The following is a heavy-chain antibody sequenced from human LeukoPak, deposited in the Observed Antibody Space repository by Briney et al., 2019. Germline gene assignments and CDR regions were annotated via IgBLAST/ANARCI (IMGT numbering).Heavy chain of an antibody. D-gene: IGHD3-3*01. CDR2: ITWDGGNI. CDR1: GLTFGDYT. J-gene: IGHJ4*02. Sequence: PGGSLRLSCVTSGLTFGDYTMHWVRQVPGKGLEWLSGITWDGGNIAYADSVKGRFTISRDNAKSSLYLQMNSLRNEDMAFYFCAKGYTFHGVAHDSGYFDYWGQGTLVTVSS. V-gene: IGHV3-9*03. CDR3: AKGYTFHGVAHDSGYFDY.